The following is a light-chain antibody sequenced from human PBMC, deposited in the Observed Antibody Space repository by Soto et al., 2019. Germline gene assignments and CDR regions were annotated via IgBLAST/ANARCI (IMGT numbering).Light chain of an antibody. Sequence: QSALTQPPSVSGSPGQSVTISCTGTSSDVGAYNYVCWYQQHPGKPPKLLISEVTKRPSGVPDRFSGSKSGNTASLTVSGLQAEDEADYYCSSYAGSNGGVFGGGTKLTVL. V-gene: IGLV2-8*01. CDR3: SSYAGSNGGV. CDR1: SSDVGAYNY. CDR2: EVT. J-gene: IGLJ2*01.